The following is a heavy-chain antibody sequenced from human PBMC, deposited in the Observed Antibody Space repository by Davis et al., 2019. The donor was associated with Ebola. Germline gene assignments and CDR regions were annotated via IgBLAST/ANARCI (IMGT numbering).Heavy chain of an antibody. CDR3: AKCPGFDVSGGSCYGLDV. CDR1: GGSISSYY. J-gene: IGHJ6*02. V-gene: IGHV4-59*01. Sequence: SETLSLTCTVSGGSISSYYWSWIRQPPGKGLEWIGYIYYSGSTNYNPSLKSRVTISVDTSKNQFSLKLSSVTAADTAVYYCAKCPGFDVSGGSCYGLDVWGLGTTVTVSS. CDR2: IYYSGST. D-gene: IGHD2-15*01.